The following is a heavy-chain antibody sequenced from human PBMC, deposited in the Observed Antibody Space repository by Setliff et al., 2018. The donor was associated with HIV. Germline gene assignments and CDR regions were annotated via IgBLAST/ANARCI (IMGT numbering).Heavy chain of an antibody. Sequence: SETLSLTCTVSGGSISSSSYYWGWIRQPPGKGLEWIGSIDYTGFTYYNPSLNSRVTVSIDTPKNQFSLDLTSVTAADTAVYYCARGGYGSGNAYYFADWGQGTLVTVSS. CDR1: GGSISSSSYY. CDR3: ARGGYGSGNAYYFAD. D-gene: IGHD3-10*01. V-gene: IGHV4-39*07. CDR2: IDYTGFT. J-gene: IGHJ4*02.